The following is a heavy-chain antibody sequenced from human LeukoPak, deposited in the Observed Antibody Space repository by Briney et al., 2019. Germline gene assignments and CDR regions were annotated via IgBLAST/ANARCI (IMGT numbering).Heavy chain of an antibody. CDR2: MSAYNGNT. CDR3: ARDFPPPGTTSDFDY. V-gene: IGHV1-18*01. D-gene: IGHD1-1*01. CDR1: GYTFTSYG. Sequence: ASVKVSCKASGYTFTSYGISWVRQAPGQGLEWMGWMSAYNGNTNYAQKLQGRVTMTTDTSTSTAYMELRSLRSDDTAVYYCARDFPPPGTTSDFDYWGQGTLVTVSS. J-gene: IGHJ4*02.